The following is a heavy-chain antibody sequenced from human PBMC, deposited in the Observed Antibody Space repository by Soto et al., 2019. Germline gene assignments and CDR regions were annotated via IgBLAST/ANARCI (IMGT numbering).Heavy chain of an antibody. J-gene: IGHJ5*02. Sequence: ASVKVSCKASGYTFTSYDSNWVRQATGQGLEWMGWMNPNSGNTGYAQKFQGRVTMTRNTSISTAYMELSSLRSEDTAVYYCARRIVAANDNWFDPWGQGTLVTVSS. V-gene: IGHV1-8*01. D-gene: IGHD2-15*01. CDR2: MNPNSGNT. CDR1: GYTFTSYD. CDR3: ARRIVAANDNWFDP.